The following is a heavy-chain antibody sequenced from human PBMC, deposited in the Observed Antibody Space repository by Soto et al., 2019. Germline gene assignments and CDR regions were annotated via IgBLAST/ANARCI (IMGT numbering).Heavy chain of an antibody. CDR1: GGSISRYS. J-gene: IGHJ4*02. CDR2: IYYSGST. CDR3: ARGGVDYYDSSGYYFSPYYFDY. V-gene: IGHV4-59*08. D-gene: IGHD3-22*01. Sequence: SETLSLTCTVSGGSISRYSWSWIRQPPGKGLEWIGYIYYSGSTNYNPSLKSRVTISVDTSKNQFSLKLSSVTAADTAVYYCARGGVDYYDSSGYYFSPYYFDYWGQGTLVTVS.